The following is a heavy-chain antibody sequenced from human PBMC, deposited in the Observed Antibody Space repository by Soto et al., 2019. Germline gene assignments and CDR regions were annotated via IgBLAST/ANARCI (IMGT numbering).Heavy chain of an antibody. Sequence: QVQLVQSGAEVKKPGASVKVSCKASGYTFTSYYMHWVRQAPGKGLEWMGIINPSGGSTSYAQKFRGRVTMTRDTSTSTVYMELSSLRSEDTAVYYCARDWRYCSGGSCYSGRGWFDPWGQGTLVTVSS. J-gene: IGHJ5*02. V-gene: IGHV1-46*01. D-gene: IGHD2-15*01. CDR1: GYTFTSYY. CDR2: INPSGGST. CDR3: ARDWRYCSGGSCYSGRGWFDP.